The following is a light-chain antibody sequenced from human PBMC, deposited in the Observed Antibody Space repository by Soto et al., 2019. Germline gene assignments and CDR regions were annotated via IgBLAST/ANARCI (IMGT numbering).Light chain of an antibody. V-gene: IGKV1-33*01. J-gene: IGKJ3*01. CDR1: QVISNY. CDR3: QQYDNLPLT. CDR2: DAS. Sequence: DIQMTQSPSSLSASVGDRVTITCQASQVISNYLNWYQQKPGKAAKLLIYDASNLETGVPSRFSGSGSGTDCTCTISSLQPEDIATYYCQQYDNLPLTFGPGTKVDIK.